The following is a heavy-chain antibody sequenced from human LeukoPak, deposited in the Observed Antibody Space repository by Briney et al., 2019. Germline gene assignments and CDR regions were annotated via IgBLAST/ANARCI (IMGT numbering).Heavy chain of an antibody. CDR1: GFTFSVSA. CDR2: IRNKANDYAT. V-gene: IGHV3-73*01. D-gene: IGHD6-6*01. Sequence: GGSLKLSCAASGFTFSVSAMYWVRQASGKGLEWVGRIRNKANDYATAYAASLKGRFTISRDDSKNTAYLQMNSLETEDTAMYYCTYTSSSGVVYWGQGTLVTVSS. CDR3: TYTSSSGVVY. J-gene: IGHJ4*02.